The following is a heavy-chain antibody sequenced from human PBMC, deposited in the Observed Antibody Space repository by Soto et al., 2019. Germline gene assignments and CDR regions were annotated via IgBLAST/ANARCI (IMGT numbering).Heavy chain of an antibody. D-gene: IGHD6-13*01. V-gene: IGHV3-74*01. J-gene: IGHJ4*02. Sequence: GGSLRLSCAASGFSFRSYWMHWVRQAPGKGLEWVSRINHDWNNTNYADSVKGRFTISRDNAKNTLYLQMNSLRAEDTAVYYCAREPWGFSGTWYDYWGQGTLVTVSS. CDR2: INHDWNNT. CDR1: GFSFRSYW. CDR3: AREPWGFSGTWYDY.